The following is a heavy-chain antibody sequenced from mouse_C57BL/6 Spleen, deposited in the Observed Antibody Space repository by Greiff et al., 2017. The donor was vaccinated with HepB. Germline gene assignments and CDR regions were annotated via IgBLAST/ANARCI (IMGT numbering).Heavy chain of an antibody. Sequence: VKLQQPGAELVKPGASVKMSCKASGYTFTSYWITWVKQRPGQGLEWIGDIYPGSGSTNYNEKFKSKATLTVDTSSSTAYMQRSSLTSEDSAVDYCARRDYGNAMDYWGQGTSVTVSS. CDR1: GYTFTSYW. J-gene: IGHJ4*01. CDR2: IYPGSGST. V-gene: IGHV1-55*01. CDR3: ARRDYGNAMDY. D-gene: IGHD1-1*01.